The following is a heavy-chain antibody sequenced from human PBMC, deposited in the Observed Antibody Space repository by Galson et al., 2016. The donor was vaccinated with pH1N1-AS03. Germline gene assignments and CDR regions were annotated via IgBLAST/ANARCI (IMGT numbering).Heavy chain of an antibody. V-gene: IGHV2-70*04. Sequence: PALVNPTQTLTLTCTFSGFSLSTIGMRVNWVRQPPGKALEWLARIDWDDDKDYSTSLKTRLTISQDTSKNQVVLTMTNMDPVDTATYYCARIRGYSDYFDYWGQGTLVTVSS. CDR2: IDWDDDK. CDR3: ARIRGYSDYFDY. J-gene: IGHJ4*02. D-gene: IGHD5-18*01. CDR1: GFSLSTIGMR.